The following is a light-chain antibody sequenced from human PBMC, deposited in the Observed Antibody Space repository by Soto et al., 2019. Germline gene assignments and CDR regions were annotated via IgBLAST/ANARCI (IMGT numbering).Light chain of an antibody. V-gene: IGKV1-5*01. CDR3: QHYNSYPWT. Sequence: DIQMTQSPSTLSASVGDRVTITCRASQTIRSWLAWYQQKPGKAPKLLIYDASSLESGVPSRFSGSGSGTEFTLTTSNLQPDDFATYYCQHYNSYPWTFGLGTKVDIK. J-gene: IGKJ1*01. CDR1: QTIRSW. CDR2: DAS.